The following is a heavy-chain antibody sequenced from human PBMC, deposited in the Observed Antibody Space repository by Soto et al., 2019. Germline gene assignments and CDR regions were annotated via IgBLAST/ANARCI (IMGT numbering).Heavy chain of an antibody. V-gene: IGHV1-2*02. J-gene: IGHJ4*02. CDR3: ARDPGLIWFGESQRDYFDY. CDR2: INPNSGGT. D-gene: IGHD3-10*01. CDR1: GYTFTCYY. Sequence: ASVKVSCKASGYTFTCYYMHWVRLAAGQGLEWMGWINPNSGGTNYAQKFQGGVTMTRATSISTAYLELSRLRSDDTAVYYCARDPGLIWFGESQRDYFDYWGQGTLVTVSS.